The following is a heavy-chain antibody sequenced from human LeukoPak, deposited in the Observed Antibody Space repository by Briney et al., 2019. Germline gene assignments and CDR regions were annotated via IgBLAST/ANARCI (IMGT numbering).Heavy chain of an antibody. Sequence: GGSLRLSCAASEFTFSSYSMNWVRQAPGKGLEWVSSISSSSSYIYYADSVKGRFTISRDNAKNSLYLQMNSLRAEDTAVYYCARDGYDSSGYYYRPYFDYWGQGTLVTVSS. V-gene: IGHV3-21*01. CDR3: ARDGYDSSGYYYRPYFDY. J-gene: IGHJ4*02. CDR1: EFTFSSYS. CDR2: ISSSSSYI. D-gene: IGHD3-22*01.